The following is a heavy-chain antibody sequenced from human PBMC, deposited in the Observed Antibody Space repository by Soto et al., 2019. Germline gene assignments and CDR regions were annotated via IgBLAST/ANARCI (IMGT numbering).Heavy chain of an antibody. Sequence: QVQPVQSGAEVKKPGSSVKVSCKASGGTFSPYTINWVRQAPGRGLEWMGRIIPFLGVTYYAQKFQARVTITADKSTTTAYMELSGLRFEDTAVYYCARDWESTVSTWSFGAFWGRGTLVTVSS. V-gene: IGHV1-69*08. CDR1: GGTFSPYT. D-gene: IGHD3-10*01. J-gene: IGHJ4*02. CDR3: ARDWESTVSTWSFGAF. CDR2: IIPFLGVT.